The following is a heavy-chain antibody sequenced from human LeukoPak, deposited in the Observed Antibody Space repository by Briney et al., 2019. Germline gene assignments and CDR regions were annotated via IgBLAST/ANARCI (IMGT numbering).Heavy chain of an antibody. CDR3: ARVVGGFYLDY. J-gene: IGHJ4*02. CDR1: GITVSSNY. V-gene: IGHV3-66*01. CDR2: LYSGGST. Sequence: GGSLRLSCAASGITVSSNYMSWVRQAPGEGLEWVSILYSGGSTYYADFVKGRFTISRDNSKNTLYLQMNSLRAEDTAVYYCARVVGGFYLDYWGQGTLVTVSS. D-gene: IGHD3-10*01.